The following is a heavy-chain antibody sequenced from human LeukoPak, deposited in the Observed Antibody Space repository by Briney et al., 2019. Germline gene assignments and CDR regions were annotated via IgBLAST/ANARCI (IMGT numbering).Heavy chain of an antibody. Sequence: AGGSLRLSCVASGFTFRNYAMAWVRQAPGKGLECVSAISGSGDSVRHADSVKGRFTISRDNSKNTLYLQMDNLRAEDTAVYYCARAYDFWSGFSDYFDYWGQGTLVTVSS. CDR1: GFTFRNYA. J-gene: IGHJ4*02. CDR2: ISGSGDSV. V-gene: IGHV3-23*01. D-gene: IGHD3-3*01. CDR3: ARAYDFWSGFSDYFDY.